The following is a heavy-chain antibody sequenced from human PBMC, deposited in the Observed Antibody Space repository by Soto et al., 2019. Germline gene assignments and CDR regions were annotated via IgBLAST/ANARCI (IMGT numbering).Heavy chain of an antibody. V-gene: IGHV4-59*01. D-gene: IGHD5-18*01. CDR1: GGSISSYY. Sequence: TVSGGSISSYYWSWIRQPPGKGLEWIGYIYYSGSTNYNPSLKSRVTISVDTSKNQFSLKLSSVTAADTAVYYCARVRYSYGYSYFDYWGQGTLVTVSS. J-gene: IGHJ4*02. CDR3: ARVRYSYGYSYFDY. CDR2: IYYSGST.